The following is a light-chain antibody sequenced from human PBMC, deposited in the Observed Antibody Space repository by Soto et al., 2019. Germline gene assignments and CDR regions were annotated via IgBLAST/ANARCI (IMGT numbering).Light chain of an antibody. CDR3: SSYTTSNTRQIV. V-gene: IGLV2-14*03. CDR2: DVT. CDR1: SSDVGGYNY. Sequence: QSVLTQPASVSGSPGQSITISCTGTSSDVGGYNYVSCYQHHPGKAPKLIIYDVTNRPSGVSTPFSGSKSGNTASLTTSGLQPEDDADYYCSSYTTSNTRQIVFGTGTKLTVL. J-gene: IGLJ1*01.